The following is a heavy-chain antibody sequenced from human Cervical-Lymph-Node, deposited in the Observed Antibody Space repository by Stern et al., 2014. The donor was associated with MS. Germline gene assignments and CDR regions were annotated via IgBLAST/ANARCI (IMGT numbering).Heavy chain of an antibody. CDR2: ISGDNGQT. J-gene: IGHJ4*02. CDR3: ARDAGAAADY. CDR1: GYSFTRFG. D-gene: IGHD1-26*01. V-gene: IGHV1-18*01. Sequence: VQLVESGGEVKKPGASVKVSCKASGYSFTRFGITWVRQAPGQGREWMGWISGDNGQTNYAQRLRGRVTMTTDTSTSTAYMEVRSLRSDDTAVYYCARDAGAAADYWGQGTLVTVSS.